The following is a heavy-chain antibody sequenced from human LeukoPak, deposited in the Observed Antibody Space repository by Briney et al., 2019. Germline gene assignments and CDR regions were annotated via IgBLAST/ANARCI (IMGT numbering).Heavy chain of an antibody. CDR1: GFTFSDYG. J-gene: IGHJ1*01. D-gene: IGHD3-22*01. CDR3: ARDSMIVGWYFQH. CDR2: ICGSCGST. Sequence: GGSLRLSCAASGFTFSDYGMNWVRQAPGKGLEWVSSICGSCGSTYYADSVKGRFTISRDNSKNTLNLQMNSLRAEDTAVYYCARDSMIVGWYFQHWGQGTLVTVSS. V-gene: IGHV3-23*01.